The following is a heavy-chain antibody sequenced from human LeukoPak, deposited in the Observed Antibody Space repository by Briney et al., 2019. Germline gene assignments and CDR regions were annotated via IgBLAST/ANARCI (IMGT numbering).Heavy chain of an antibody. Sequence: XXCAXSGFTFXSYSMNWVRQAPGKGLEWVSSISSSSSYIYYADSVKGRSTISRDNAKNSLYLQMNSLRAEDTAVYYCASGFRDYWGQGTLVTVSS. D-gene: IGHD2-2*03. CDR3: ASGFRDY. J-gene: IGHJ4*02. CDR2: ISSSSSYI. CDR1: GFTFXSYS. V-gene: IGHV3-21*01.